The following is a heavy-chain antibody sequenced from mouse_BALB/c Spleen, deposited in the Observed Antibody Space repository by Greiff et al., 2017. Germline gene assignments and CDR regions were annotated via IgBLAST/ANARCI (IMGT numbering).Heavy chain of an antibody. Sequence: QVQLKESGAELARPGASVKLSCKASGYTFTDYYINWVKQRTGQGLEWIGEIYPGSGNTYYNEKFKGKATLTADKSSSTAYMQLSSLTSEDSAVYFCARGDYAMDYWGQGTSVTVSA. V-gene: IGHV1-77*01. J-gene: IGHJ4*01. CDR2: IYPGSGNT. CDR3: ARGDYAMDY. CDR1: GYTFTDYY.